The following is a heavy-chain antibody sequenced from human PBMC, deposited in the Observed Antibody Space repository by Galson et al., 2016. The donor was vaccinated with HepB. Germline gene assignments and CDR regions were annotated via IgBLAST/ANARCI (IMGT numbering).Heavy chain of an antibody. Sequence: SLRLSCAVSGFSLSNYAMSWVRQGPGKRLEWVSTISGSGGSTYYADSVKGRFKISRDNSKNTLYLQMNSLRAEDTAVYYCAKDPLWELKPYYFDYWGQGTLVTVSS. CDR3: AKDPLWELKPYYFDY. CDR2: ISGSGGST. CDR1: GFSLSNYA. V-gene: IGHV3-23*01. D-gene: IGHD1-26*01. J-gene: IGHJ4*02.